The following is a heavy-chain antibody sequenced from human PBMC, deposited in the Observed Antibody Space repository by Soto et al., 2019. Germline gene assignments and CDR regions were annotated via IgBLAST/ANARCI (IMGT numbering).Heavy chain of an antibody. CDR3: ARSPIAVAADYYYYGMDV. Sequence: SVKVSCKASGGTFSSYAISWVRQAPGQGLEWMGGIIPIFGTANYAQKFQGRVTITADESTSTAYMELSSLRSEDTAVYYCARSPIAVAADYYYYGMDVWGQGTTVTVSS. CDR2: IIPIFGTA. J-gene: IGHJ6*02. CDR1: GGTFSSYA. V-gene: IGHV1-69*13. D-gene: IGHD6-19*01.